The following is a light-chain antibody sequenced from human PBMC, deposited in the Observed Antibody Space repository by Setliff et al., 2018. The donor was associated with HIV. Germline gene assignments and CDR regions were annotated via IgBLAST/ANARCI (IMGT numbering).Light chain of an antibody. J-gene: IGLJ1*01. CDR2: SDT. Sequence: QSVLTQTPSASGTPGQGVTISCSGGSSNIGTNTVNWYQQLPGTATKLLMYSDTQRPSGVPDRFSGSKSGTSASLAIIGLQSEDEADYYCATWDDSLNGRVFGTGTKVTVL. V-gene: IGLV1-44*01. CDR1: SSNIGTNT. CDR3: ATWDDSLNGRV.